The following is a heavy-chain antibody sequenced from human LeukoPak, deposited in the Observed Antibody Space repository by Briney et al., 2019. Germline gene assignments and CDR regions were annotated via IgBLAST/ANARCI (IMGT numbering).Heavy chain of an antibody. Sequence: KASETLSLTCTVSGGSIDSYYWSWIRQPPGKGLEWIGYIYYSGGTHYTPSLTSRVTISVDTSNTQFSLKLSSVTAADTAVYYCARLVTDYALLTGYPDYYYGMDVWGPGTTVTVSS. V-gene: IGHV4-59*08. D-gene: IGHD3-9*01. CDR3: ARLVTDYALLTGYPDYYYGMDV. CDR2: IYYSGGT. CDR1: GGSIDSYY. J-gene: IGHJ6*02.